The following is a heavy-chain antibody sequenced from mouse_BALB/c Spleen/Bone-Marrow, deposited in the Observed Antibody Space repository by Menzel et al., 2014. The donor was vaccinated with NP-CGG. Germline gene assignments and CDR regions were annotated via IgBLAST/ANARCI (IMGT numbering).Heavy chain of an antibody. D-gene: IGHD2-1*01. CDR1: GYSFTGYT. J-gene: IGHJ3*01. CDR2: INPYNGGT. CDR3: ARDGNGFAY. Sequence: VQLKESGPELVRPGASMKISCKASGYSFTGYTMNWVKQSHGKNPEWIGLINPYNGGTSYNQKFKGKATLTVDKSSSTAYMELFSLTSEDSAVCYCARDGNGFAYWGQGTLVTVSA. V-gene: IGHV1-18*01.